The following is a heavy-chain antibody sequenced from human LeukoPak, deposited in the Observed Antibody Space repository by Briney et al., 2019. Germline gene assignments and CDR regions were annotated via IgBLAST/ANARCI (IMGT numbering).Heavy chain of an antibody. CDR3: ARGQPVGGTRDPFDY. V-gene: IGHV4-39*01. J-gene: IGHJ4*02. D-gene: IGHD6-19*01. CDR2: IYYSGST. Sequence: SETLSLTCTVSGGSISSSNYSWGWIRQPPGKGLEWIGSIYYSGSTYYNPSLKSRVTMPVDTSKNQFSLKLSSVTAADTAVYYCARGQPVGGTRDPFDYWGQGTLVTVSS. CDR1: GGSISSSNYS.